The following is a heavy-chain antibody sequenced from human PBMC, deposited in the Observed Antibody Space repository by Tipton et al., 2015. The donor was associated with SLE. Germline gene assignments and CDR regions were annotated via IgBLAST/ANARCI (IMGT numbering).Heavy chain of an antibody. CDR3: ARRAVTAGAYWYFDL. D-gene: IGHD4-17*01. CDR2: IDSDGSDT. J-gene: IGHJ2*01. V-gene: IGHV3-74*01. CDR1: GFTFSDFW. Sequence: SLRLSCAASGFTFSDFWIHWVRQVPGKGLVWVSRIDSDGSDTIYADSMRGRFTISRDNSKNTLYLQMNSLRAEDTTVYYCARRAVTAGAYWYFDLCGRGTLVTVSS.